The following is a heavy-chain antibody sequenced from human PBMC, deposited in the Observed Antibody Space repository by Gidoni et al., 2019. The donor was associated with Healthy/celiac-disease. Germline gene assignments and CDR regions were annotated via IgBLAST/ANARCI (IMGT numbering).Heavy chain of an antibody. Sequence: EVQLVESGGGLVKPGGSLRLLCAASGFTFSNAGMSWVRQATGKGLEWCGRIKSKTDGGTTDYASPVKGRFTISRQNSKNTMYLKMNSLKTENTAVYDCTTENIVVVVAATDYYYGMDVWGQGTTVTVSS. D-gene: IGHD2-15*01. CDR1: GFTFSNAG. J-gene: IGHJ6*02. CDR3: TTENIVVVVAATDYYYGMDV. CDR2: IKSKTDGGTT. V-gene: IGHV3-15*01.